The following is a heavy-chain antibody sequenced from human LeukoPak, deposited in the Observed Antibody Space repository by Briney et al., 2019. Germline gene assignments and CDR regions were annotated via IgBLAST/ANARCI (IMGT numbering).Heavy chain of an antibody. D-gene: IGHD2-2*01. CDR2: INHSGST. V-gene: IGHV4-34*01. CDR1: GGSFSGYY. J-gene: IGHJ4*02. CDR3: ASRTNCSSTSCYSGGLDY. Sequence: SETLSLTCSVYGGSFSGYYWSWIRQPPGKGLEWIGEINHSGSTNYNPSLKSRVTISVDTSKTQFSLKLSSVTAADTAVYYCASRTNCSSTSCYSGGLDYWGQGTLVTVSS.